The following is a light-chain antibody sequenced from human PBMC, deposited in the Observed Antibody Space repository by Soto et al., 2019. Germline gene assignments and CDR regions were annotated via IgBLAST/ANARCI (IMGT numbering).Light chain of an antibody. J-gene: IGKJ1*01. Sequence: EIVSTQSPGTLSLSPGERATLSCRSSQSVSSSYLAWYQQKPGQAPRLLIYGASSRATGIPDRFSGSGSGTDFTLTISRLEPEDFAVYYCQQFGSAPEGTFGQGTKVDIK. CDR2: GAS. CDR3: QQFGSAPEGT. CDR1: QSVSSSY. V-gene: IGKV3-20*01.